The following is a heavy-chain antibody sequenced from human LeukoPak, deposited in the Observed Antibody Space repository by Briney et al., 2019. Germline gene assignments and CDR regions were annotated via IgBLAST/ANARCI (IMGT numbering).Heavy chain of an antibody. CDR2: MNPNSGNT. CDR1: GYTFTSYD. J-gene: IGHJ3*02. CDR3: ARDPFYCGGDCYSRGDAFDI. V-gene: IGHV1-8*01. Sequence: ASVKVSCKASGYTFTSYDINWVRQATGQGLEWMGWMNPNSGNTGYAQKFQGRVTMTRNTSISTAYMELSSLRSEDTAVYYCARDPFYCGGDCYSRGDAFDIWGQGTMVTVSS. D-gene: IGHD2-21*02.